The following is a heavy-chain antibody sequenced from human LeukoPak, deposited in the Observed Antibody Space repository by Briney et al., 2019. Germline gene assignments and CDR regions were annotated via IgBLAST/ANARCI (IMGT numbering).Heavy chain of an antibody. V-gene: IGHV3-23*01. CDR1: GFTFSSYA. CDR3: AKVGSDILTGYYSLYYFDY. Sequence: PGASLRLSCAASGFTFSSYAMSWVRQAPGKGLEWVEAIRGSGGSTYYADSVKGRFTISRDNAKNTLYLQMNSLRAEDTAVYYCAKVGSDILTGYYSLYYFDYWGQGNLVTVSS. J-gene: IGHJ4*02. CDR2: IRGSGGST. D-gene: IGHD3-9*01.